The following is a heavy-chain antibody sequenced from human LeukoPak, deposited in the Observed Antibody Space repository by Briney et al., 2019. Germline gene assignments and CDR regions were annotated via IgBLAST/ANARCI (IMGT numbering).Heavy chain of an antibody. CDR2: IYPGDSDT. V-gene: IGHV5-51*01. Sequence: GESLKISCKGSGYSSTGYWIGWVRQMPGKGLEWMGIIYPGDSDTRYSPSFQGQVTISADKSISTAYLQWSSLKASDTAIYYCARQLGERTFNWNDFDYWGQGTLVTVPS. J-gene: IGHJ4*02. CDR1: GYSSTGYW. D-gene: IGHD1-1*01. CDR3: ARQLGERTFNWNDFDY.